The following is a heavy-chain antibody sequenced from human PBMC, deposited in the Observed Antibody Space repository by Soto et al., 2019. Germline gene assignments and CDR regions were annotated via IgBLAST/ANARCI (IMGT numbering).Heavy chain of an antibody. CDR2: ISAYNGNT. D-gene: IGHD4-17*01. Sequence: ASVKVSCKASGYTFTNFGISWVRQAPGQGLEWMGWISAYNGNTNYAQKFQGRVTMTTDTSTSTAYMEVRSLRFDDTAVYYCARDFYGDYPYFDYWGQGNMVTVSS. J-gene: IGHJ4*02. V-gene: IGHV1-18*01. CDR1: GYTFTNFG. CDR3: ARDFYGDYPYFDY.